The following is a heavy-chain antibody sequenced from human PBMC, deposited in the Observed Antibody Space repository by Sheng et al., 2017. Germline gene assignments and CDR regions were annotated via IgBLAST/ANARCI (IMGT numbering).Heavy chain of an antibody. J-gene: IGHJ5*02. CDR3: ARQDIVVVPAAMVYNWFDP. D-gene: IGHD2-2*01. CDR1: GGSISSSSYY. Sequence: QLQLQESGPGLVKPSETLSLTCTVSGGSISSSSYYWGWIRQPPGKGLEWIGSIYYSGSTYYNPSLKSRVTISVDTSKNQFSLKLSSVTAADTAVYYCARQDIVVVPAAMVYNWFDPWGQGTLVTVSS. CDR2: IYYSGST. V-gene: IGHV4-39*07.